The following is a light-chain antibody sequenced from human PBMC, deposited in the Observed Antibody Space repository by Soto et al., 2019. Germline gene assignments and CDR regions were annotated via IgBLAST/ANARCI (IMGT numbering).Light chain of an antibody. CDR2: GAS. CDR3: QQYGSSTWT. Sequence: EIVLTQSPGTLSLSPGERATLSCRASQSVSSSYLAWYPQKPGQAPRILIYGASSRATGIPDRFSGSGSGTEFTLTISSLEREDCAVYYCQQYGSSTWTFGHGTKVEIK. J-gene: IGKJ1*01. CDR1: QSVSSSY. V-gene: IGKV3-20*01.